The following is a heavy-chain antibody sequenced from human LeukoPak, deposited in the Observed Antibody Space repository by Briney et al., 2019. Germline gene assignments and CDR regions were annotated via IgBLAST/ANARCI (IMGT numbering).Heavy chain of an antibody. CDR2: IRYDASNK. CDR3: AKDRGSYTGYYFHS. J-gene: IGHJ4*02. V-gene: IGHV3-30*02. CDR1: GFNFRSEG. D-gene: IGHD1-26*01. Sequence: GGSLRLSCEASGFNFRSEGMHWVRQAPGKGLEWVAFIRYDASNKYYADSVKGRFTISRDNSKSTLYLEMNSLRAEDTAVYYCAKDRGSYTGYYFHSWGQGTLVTVSS.